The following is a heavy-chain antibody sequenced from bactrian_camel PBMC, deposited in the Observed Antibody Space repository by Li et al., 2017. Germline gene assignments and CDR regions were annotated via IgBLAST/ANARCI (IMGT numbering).Heavy chain of an antibody. J-gene: IGHJ4*01. D-gene: IGHD5*01. V-gene: IGHV3S40*01. CDR3: TVLGSGGYEYKF. CDR2: IDSGGSTT. Sequence: VQLVESGGGLVLAGGSLRLSCVASTYTYTNDYIGWFRQAPGKGREWVASIDSGGSTTYYADSVKGRSTVSRDNARNTVIPQLNSLQTEDTAMYYCTVLGSGGYEYKFWGQGTQVTVSS. CDR1: TYTYTNDY.